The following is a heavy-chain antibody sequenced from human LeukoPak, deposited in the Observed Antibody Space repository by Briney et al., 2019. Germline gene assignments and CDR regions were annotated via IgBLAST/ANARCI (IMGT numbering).Heavy chain of an antibody. V-gene: IGHV3-23*01. CDR2: ISSSGDT. Sequence: GGSLRLSCAASGFTFSSYAMSWVRQAPGKGLEWVSAISSSGDTYYAGSVKGRFTISRDNSKNTMYLQMNSLRMDDTAVYYCATERGSSDAFAFWGQGTKVTVFS. J-gene: IGHJ3*01. CDR3: ATERGSSDAFAF. CDR1: GFTFSSYA. D-gene: IGHD1-26*01.